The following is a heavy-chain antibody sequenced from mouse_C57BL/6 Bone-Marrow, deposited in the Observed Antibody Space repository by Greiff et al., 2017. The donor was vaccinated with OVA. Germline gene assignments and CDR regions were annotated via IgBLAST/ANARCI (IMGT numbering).Heavy chain of an antibody. Sequence: VQLQQPGAELVKPGASVKMSCKASGYTFTSYWITWVKQRPGQGLEWIGDIYPGSGSTNYNEKFKSKATLTVDTSSSTAYMQLSSLTSEDAAVYYCARSVITTTGGFDYWGQGTTLTVSS. CDR1: GYTFTSYW. CDR3: ARSVITTTGGFDY. J-gene: IGHJ2*01. D-gene: IGHD1-1*01. V-gene: IGHV1-55*01. CDR2: IYPGSGST.